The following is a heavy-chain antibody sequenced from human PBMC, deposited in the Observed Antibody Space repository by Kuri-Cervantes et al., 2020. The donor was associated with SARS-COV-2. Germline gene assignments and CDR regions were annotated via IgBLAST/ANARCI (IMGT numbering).Heavy chain of an antibody. J-gene: IGHJ6*03. V-gene: IGHV3-11*04. CDR2: ISSSGSTI. Sequence: GESLKISCSASGFTFSDYYMSWIRQAPGKGLEWVSYISSSGSTIYYAESVKGRFTISRDNAKNSLYLQMNSLRAEDTAVYYCARRVTFYYYMDVWGNGTTVTVSS. D-gene: IGHD2/OR15-2a*01. CDR1: GFTFSDYY. CDR3: ARRVTFYYYMDV.